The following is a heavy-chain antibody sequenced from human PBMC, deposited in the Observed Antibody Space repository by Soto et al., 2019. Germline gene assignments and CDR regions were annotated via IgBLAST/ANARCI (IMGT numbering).Heavy chain of an antibody. J-gene: IGHJ5*02. V-gene: IGHV5-51*01. CDR3: ARHAGDILTGYDENWFDP. Sequence: XGALKISCKGCGYSFTSYWIGWVRQMPGKGLEWMGIIYPGDSDTNYSPSSQGHVTISADKSISTAYLQWSSLKASDTAMYYCARHAGDILTGYDENWFDPWGQGTLVTASS. CDR1: GYSFTSYW. D-gene: IGHD3-9*01. CDR2: IYPGDSDT.